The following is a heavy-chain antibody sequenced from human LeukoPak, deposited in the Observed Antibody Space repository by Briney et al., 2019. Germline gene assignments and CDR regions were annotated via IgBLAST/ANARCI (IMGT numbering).Heavy chain of an antibody. CDR2: IIPIFGTA. V-gene: IGHV1-69*05. CDR3: ARDQGDYYYYMDV. CDR1: GGTFSSYA. D-gene: IGHD3-16*01. Sequence: SVKVSCKASGGTFSSYAISWVRQAPGQGLEWMGGIIPIFGTANYAQKFQGRVTITTDESTSTAYMELSSLRSGDTAVYYCARDQGDYYYYMDVWGKGTTVTVSS. J-gene: IGHJ6*03.